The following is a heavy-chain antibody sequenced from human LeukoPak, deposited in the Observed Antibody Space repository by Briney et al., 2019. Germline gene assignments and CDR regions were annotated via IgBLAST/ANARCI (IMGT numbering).Heavy chain of an antibody. CDR3: ARNMGYDSSGYYPGY. J-gene: IGHJ4*02. V-gene: IGHV3-66*02. CDR2: IYSGGST. Sequence: GGSLRLSCAASGFTVSSNYMSWVRQAPGKGLEWVSVIYSGGSTYYADSVKGRFTISRDNSKNTLYLQMNSLRAEDTAVYYCARNMGYDSSGYYPGYWGQGTLVTVSS. D-gene: IGHD3-22*01. CDR1: GFTVSSNY.